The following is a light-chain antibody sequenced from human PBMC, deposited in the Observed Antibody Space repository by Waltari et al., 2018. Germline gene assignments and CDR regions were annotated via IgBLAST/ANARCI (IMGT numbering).Light chain of an antibody. J-gene: IGKJ1*01. CDR1: QSVGRS. CDR3: QMYVRLPVT. CDR2: DAF. Sequence: EIVLTQSPGTLSLSPGERVTLSCRASQSVGRSLAWYPQRPGQAPRLLIYDAFTRATGVADRFSGSGSGTDFSLTISRLDPEDFAVYYCQMYVRLPVTFGQGTKVEIK. V-gene: IGKV3-20*01.